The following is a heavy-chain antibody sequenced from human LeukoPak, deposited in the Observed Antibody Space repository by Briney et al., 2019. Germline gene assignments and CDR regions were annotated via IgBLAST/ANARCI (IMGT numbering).Heavy chain of an antibody. CDR2: IYTSGST. Sequence: SETLSLTCTVSGGSISSYYWSWIRQPAGKGLEWIGRIYTSGSTNYNPSLKSRVTMSVDTSKNQFSLKLSSVTAADTAVYYCASTVVTLRPRYYYYYMDVWGKGTTVTVSS. V-gene: IGHV4-4*07. D-gene: IGHD4-23*01. J-gene: IGHJ6*03. CDR3: ASTVVTLRPRYYYYYMDV. CDR1: GGSISSYY.